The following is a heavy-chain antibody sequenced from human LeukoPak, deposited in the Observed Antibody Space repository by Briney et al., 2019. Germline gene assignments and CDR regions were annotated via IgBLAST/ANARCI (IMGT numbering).Heavy chain of an antibody. CDR1: GFTLSDYN. D-gene: IGHD3-3*01. CDR3: ARGFTPLYDFWSGYYHYYYYMDV. J-gene: IGHJ6*03. V-gene: IGHV3-48*04. CDR2: ISSSSSTM. Sequence: PGGSLRLSCAASGFTLSDYNMNWVRQAPGKGLEWVSYISSSSSTMYYADSVKGRFTISRDNAKNSLYLQMNSLRAEDTAVYYCARGFTPLYDFWSGYYHYYYYMDVWGKGTTVTVSS.